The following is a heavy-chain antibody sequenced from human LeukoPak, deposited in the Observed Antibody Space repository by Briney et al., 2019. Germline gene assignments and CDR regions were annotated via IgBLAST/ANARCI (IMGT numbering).Heavy chain of an antibody. CDR1: GYTFTGYY. CDR3: ARPRYNWNPGWFDP. V-gene: IGHV1-2*06. J-gene: IGHJ5*02. CDR2: INTNSGGT. D-gene: IGHD1-20*01. Sequence: ASVKVSCKASGYTFTGYYMHWGRQAPGQGREWMGRINTNSGGTNYAQKFQGRVTITRDTSISTAYMELSRLRSDDTAVYYCARPRYNWNPGWFDPWGQGTLVTVSS.